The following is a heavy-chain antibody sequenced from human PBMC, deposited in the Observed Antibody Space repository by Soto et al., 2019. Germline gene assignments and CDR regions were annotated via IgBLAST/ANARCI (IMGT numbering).Heavy chain of an antibody. Sequence: SETLSLTCTVSGGSFKSGSYSGSWIRQPPGKGLEWIGYVYHTGRTSYNPSLKSRVSISMDTCKKQFSLNLDSVTAADTAVYFCARDFAYFDSWGQGTLVTVSS. V-gene: IGHV4-61*01. D-gene: IGHD3-3*01. CDR2: VYHTGRT. J-gene: IGHJ4*02. CDR3: ARDFAYFDS. CDR1: GGSFKSGSYS.